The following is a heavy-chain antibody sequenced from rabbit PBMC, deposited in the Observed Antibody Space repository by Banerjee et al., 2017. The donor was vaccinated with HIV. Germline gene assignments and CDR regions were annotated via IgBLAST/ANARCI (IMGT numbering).Heavy chain of an antibody. D-gene: IGHD6-1*01. Sequence: EESGGDLVKPEGSLTLTCTASGLDFSSSYWICWVRQAPGKGLEWIACIDVSSGNTYYASWAKGRFTISKTSSTTVTLQMTSLTAADTATYFCARDMTVGDGYVSFNLWGPGTLVTVS. J-gene: IGHJ4*01. CDR1: GLDFSSSYW. V-gene: IGHV1S45*01. CDR2: IDVSSGNT. CDR3: ARDMTVGDGYVSFNL.